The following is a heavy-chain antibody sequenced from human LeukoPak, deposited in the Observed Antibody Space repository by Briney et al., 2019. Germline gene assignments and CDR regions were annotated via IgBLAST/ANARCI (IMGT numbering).Heavy chain of an antibody. CDR2: INTNTGNP. V-gene: IGHV7-4-1*02. CDR1: GYTFTSYA. Sequence: ASVKVSCKASGYTFTSYAMNWVRQAPGQGLEWMGWINTNTGNPTYAQGFTGRFVFSLDTSVSTAYLQISSLKAEDTAVYYCARAPNQWKMATIRAFDIWGQGTMVTVSS. CDR3: ARAPNQWKMATIRAFDI. J-gene: IGHJ3*02. D-gene: IGHD5-24*01.